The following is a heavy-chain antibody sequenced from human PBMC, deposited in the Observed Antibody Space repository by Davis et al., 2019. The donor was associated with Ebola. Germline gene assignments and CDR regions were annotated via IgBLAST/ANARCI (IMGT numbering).Heavy chain of an antibody. Sequence: SVKVSCKASGGTFSSYAISWVRQAPGQGLEWMGGIIPIFGTANYAQKFQGRVTITADESASTAYMELSSLRSEDTAVYYCARGRGLLFSRRDAFDIWGQGTTVTVSS. CDR2: IIPIFGTA. CDR1: GGTFSSYA. V-gene: IGHV1-69*13. CDR3: ARGRGLLFSRRDAFDI. J-gene: IGHJ3*02. D-gene: IGHD1-26*01.